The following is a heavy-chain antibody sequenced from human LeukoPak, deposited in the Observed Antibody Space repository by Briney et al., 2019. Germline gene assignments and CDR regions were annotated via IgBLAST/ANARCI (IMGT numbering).Heavy chain of an antibody. V-gene: IGHV3-74*01. J-gene: IGHJ4*02. CDR2: INSDGSGT. CDR3: ARDQGSIPDY. Sequence: GGSLRLSCAASGFTFSRYWMYWVRQAPGKGLVWVSRINSDGSGTSYADSVKGRFTSSRDNAKNTLYLQMNSLRAEDTAVYYCARDQGSIPDYWGQGTLVTVSS. CDR1: GFTFSRYW.